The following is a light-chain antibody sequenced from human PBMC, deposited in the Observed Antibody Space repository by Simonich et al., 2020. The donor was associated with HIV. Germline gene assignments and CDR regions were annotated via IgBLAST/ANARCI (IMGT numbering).Light chain of an antibody. Sequence: EIVMTQSPATLSVSPGERATLSCRASQSVRSNLAWYQQKPGQAPRLLIYGTTTRATGIPARFSGSGSGIEFTLTISSMQSEDFAVYYCQQYNNWPPWTFGQGTKVEIK. V-gene: IGKV3-15*01. CDR3: QQYNNWPPWT. CDR1: QSVRSN. CDR2: GTT. J-gene: IGKJ1*01.